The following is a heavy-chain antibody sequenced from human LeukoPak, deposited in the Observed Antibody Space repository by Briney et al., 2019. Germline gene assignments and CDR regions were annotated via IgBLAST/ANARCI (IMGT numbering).Heavy chain of an antibody. CDR3: ARVTIFGVVATFGY. Sequence: GGSLRLSCAASGFTFSSYWMHWVRHAPGKGLVWVSRINSDGRSTSYADSVKGRFTISRDSAKNTLYLQMNSLRAEDTAVYYCARVTIFGVVATFGYWGQGTLVTVSS. V-gene: IGHV3-74*01. D-gene: IGHD3-3*01. CDR1: GFTFSSYW. CDR2: INSDGRST. J-gene: IGHJ4*02.